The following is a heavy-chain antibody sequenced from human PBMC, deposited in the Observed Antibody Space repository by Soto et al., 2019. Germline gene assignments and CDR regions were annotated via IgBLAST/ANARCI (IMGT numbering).Heavy chain of an antibody. D-gene: IGHD3-10*01. CDR2: IYYSGST. J-gene: IGHJ4*02. CDR3: ATQTSMGLVPGPY. V-gene: IGHV4-39*01. Sequence: SETLSLTCTVSGGSISSSSYYWGWIRQPPGKGLEWIGSIYYSGSTYYNPSLKSRVTISVDTSKNQFSLKLSSVTAADTAVYYCATQTSMGLVPGPYWGRGTLVTVSS. CDR1: GGSISSSSYY.